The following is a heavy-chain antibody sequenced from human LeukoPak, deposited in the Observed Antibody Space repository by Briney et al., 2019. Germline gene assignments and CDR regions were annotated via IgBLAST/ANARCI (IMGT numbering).Heavy chain of an antibody. J-gene: IGHJ4*02. CDR1: GGTFSSYA. CDR2: IIPIFGTA. Sequence: SVKVSCTASGGTFSSYAISWVRQAPGQGLEWMGGIIPIFGTANYAQKFQGRVTITADESTSTAYMELSSLRSEDTAVYYCASHEDYYDSSGYYIFDYWGQGTLVTVSS. CDR3: ASHEDYYDSSGYYIFDY. D-gene: IGHD3-22*01. V-gene: IGHV1-69*13.